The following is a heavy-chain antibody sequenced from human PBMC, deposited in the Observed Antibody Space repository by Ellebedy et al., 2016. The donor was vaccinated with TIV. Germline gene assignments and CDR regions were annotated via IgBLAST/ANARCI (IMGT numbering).Heavy chain of an antibody. CDR2: INDVGGAA. CDR3: AKDEGFFVGASDY. V-gene: IGHV3-23*01. D-gene: IGHD1-26*01. Sequence: GESLKISXAASGFTFSSYAMTWIRQAPGKGLEWVSTINDVGGAAYYGDSVKGRFTISRDNSKNTLYLQMNSLRAEDTATYYCAKDEGFFVGASDYWGQGTLVTVSS. CDR1: GFTFSSYA. J-gene: IGHJ4*02.